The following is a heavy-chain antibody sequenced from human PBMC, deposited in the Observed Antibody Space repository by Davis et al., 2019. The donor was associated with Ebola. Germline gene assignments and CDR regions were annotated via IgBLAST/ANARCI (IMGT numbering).Heavy chain of an antibody. V-gene: IGHV3-11*01. D-gene: IGHD2-21*01. Sequence: LSLTCAVYGGSFSGYYMSWIRQAPGKGLEWVSYISSSGSTIYYADSVKGRFTISRDNAKNSLYLQMNSLRAEDTAVYYCARDAASTYCGGDCYDYWGQGTLVTVSS. CDR1: GGSFSGYY. CDR2: ISSSGSTI. J-gene: IGHJ4*02. CDR3: ARDAASTYCGGDCYDY.